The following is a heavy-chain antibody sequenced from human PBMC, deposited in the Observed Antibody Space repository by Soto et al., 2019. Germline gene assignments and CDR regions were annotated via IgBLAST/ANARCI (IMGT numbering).Heavy chain of an antibody. V-gene: IGHV3-74*01. CDR2: ITGDVTNT. CDR1: GFAFSSYW. D-gene: IGHD5-12*01. J-gene: IGHJ4*02. CDR3: ARDGGYGTPFDY. Sequence: EVQLVQSGGGLVQPGGSLRLSCEASGFAFSSYWLHWVRQAPGKGLMIVSRITGDVTNTAYATSVKGRFTISRDNAKNMVYLQLYCLKAEDTAVYYCARDGGYGTPFDYWGQGALFTVSS.